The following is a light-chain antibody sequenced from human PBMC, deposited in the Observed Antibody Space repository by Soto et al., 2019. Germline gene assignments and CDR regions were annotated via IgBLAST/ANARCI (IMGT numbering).Light chain of an antibody. CDR3: QQRTYWPWT. J-gene: IGKJ1*01. CDR1: QSVTNY. V-gene: IGKV3-11*01. CDR2: EAS. Sequence: EVVLTQSPATLSLSPGERATPSCRASQSVTNYLTWYQQKPGQAPRLLIYEASNRATGIPARFSGSGSGTDFTLTISNLEPEDFAVYYCQQRTYWPWTFGQGTKVDIK.